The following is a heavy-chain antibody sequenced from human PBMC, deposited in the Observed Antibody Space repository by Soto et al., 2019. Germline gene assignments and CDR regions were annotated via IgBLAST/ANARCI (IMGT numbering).Heavy chain of an antibody. J-gene: IGHJ6*02. V-gene: IGHV2-70*01. CDR2: IDWDDDK. CDR3: ARIITMVRGVSTGPTYYYGMDV. Sequence: SGPTLVNATQTLTLTCTFSGFSLSTSGMCVSWIRQPPVKALEWLALIDWDDDKYYSTSLKTRLTISKDTSKNQVVLTMTNMDPVDTATYYCARIITMVRGVSTGPTYYYGMDVWGQGTTVTVSS. D-gene: IGHD3-10*01. CDR1: GFSLSTSGMC.